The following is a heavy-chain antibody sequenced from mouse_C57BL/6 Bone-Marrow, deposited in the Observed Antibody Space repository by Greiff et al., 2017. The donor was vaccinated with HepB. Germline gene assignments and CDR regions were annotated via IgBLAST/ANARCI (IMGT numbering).Heavy chain of an antibody. CDR3: TIHYYGSSWFAY. CDR1: GFNIKDDY. CDR2: IDPENGDT. V-gene: IGHV14-4*01. D-gene: IGHD1-1*01. Sequence: VQLKQSGAELVRPGASVKLSCTASGFNIKDDYMHWVKQRPEQGLEWIGWIDPENGDTEYASKFQGKATITADTSSNTAYLQLSSLTSEDTAVYYCTIHYYGSSWFAYWGQGTLVTVSA. J-gene: IGHJ3*01.